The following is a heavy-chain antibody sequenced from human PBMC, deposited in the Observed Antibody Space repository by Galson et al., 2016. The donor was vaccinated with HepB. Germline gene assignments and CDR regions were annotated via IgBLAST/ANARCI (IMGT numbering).Heavy chain of an antibody. CDR1: GFSIDDTY. CDR3: ARIPDC. Sequence: SLRLSCAASGFSIDDTYMSWVRQAPGKGMEWVSVIYLGGKTYYADSVKGRFTISRDNSKNTVYLQMNSLRGEDTAFYYCARIPDCWGQGTQVTVSS. CDR2: IYLGGKT. D-gene: IGHD2-21*01. J-gene: IGHJ4*02. V-gene: IGHV3-53*01.